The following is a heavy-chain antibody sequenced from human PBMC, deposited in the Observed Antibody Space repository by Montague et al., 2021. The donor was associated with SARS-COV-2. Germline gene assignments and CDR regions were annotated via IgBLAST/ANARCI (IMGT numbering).Heavy chain of an antibody. D-gene: IGHD2-8*02. CDR1: GFTFSYFE. V-gene: IGHV3-48*03. Sequence: SLRLSCVASGFTFSYFEMNWFRQAPGKGLEWISYISGAGTTIYYADSVKGRFTISRDNAKNSLYLQMNSLRAEDTAVYYCARDLVVTDGISDYWGQGTLVTVSS. CDR3: ARDLVVTDGISDY. J-gene: IGHJ4*02. CDR2: ISGAGTTI.